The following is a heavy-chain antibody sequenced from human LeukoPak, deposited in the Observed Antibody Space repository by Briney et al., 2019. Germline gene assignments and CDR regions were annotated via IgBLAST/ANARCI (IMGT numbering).Heavy chain of an antibody. J-gene: IGHJ4*02. CDR2: IYYSGST. D-gene: IGHD6-19*01. CDR3: AREAPHYSSAWNGYFDY. Sequence: PSETLSLTCTVSGGSITSTSYYWGWIRQPPGKGLEWIGSIYYSGSTYYNPSLKSRVTISVDTSKKQFSLKLSSVTAADTAVYYCAREAPHYSSAWNGYFDYWGQGTLVTVSS. CDR1: GGSITSTSYY. V-gene: IGHV4-39*07.